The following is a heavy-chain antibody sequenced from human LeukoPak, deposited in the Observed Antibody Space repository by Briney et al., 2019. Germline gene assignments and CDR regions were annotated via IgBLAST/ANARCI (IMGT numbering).Heavy chain of an antibody. Sequence: SETLSLTCTVSGGSISSYYWSWIRQPPGKGLEWIGYFYYSGSTNYNPSLKSRVTISEDTSKNQFSLKLSSVTAADTAVYYCARLPGPTYGPVTTHDYYFDLWGRGTLVTVSS. V-gene: IGHV4-59*08. D-gene: IGHD4-17*01. CDR3: ARLPGPTYGPVTTHDYYFDL. J-gene: IGHJ2*01. CDR2: FYYSGST. CDR1: GGSISSYY.